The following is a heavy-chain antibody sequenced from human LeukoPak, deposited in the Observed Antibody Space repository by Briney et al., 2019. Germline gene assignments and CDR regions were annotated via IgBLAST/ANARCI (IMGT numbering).Heavy chain of an antibody. CDR1: GYTFTGYY. V-gene: IGHV1-2*02. D-gene: IGHD1-26*01. CDR3: ARDGYSAIDY. Sequence: ASVKVSCKASGYTFTGYYMHWVRQAPGQGLEWMGWINPNSGGTNYAQKFQGRVTMTRDKSIRTAYMELSRLTSDDTAVYYCARDGYSAIDYWGQGTLVTVSS. CDR2: INPNSGGT. J-gene: IGHJ4*02.